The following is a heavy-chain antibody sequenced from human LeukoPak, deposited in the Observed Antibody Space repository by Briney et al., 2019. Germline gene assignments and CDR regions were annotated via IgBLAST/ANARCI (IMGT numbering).Heavy chain of an antibody. CDR1: GGSIGSYH. CDR2: IHYTWNT. J-gene: IGHJ6*02. V-gene: IGHV4-59*01. CDR3: ARVASKGGMDV. Sequence: TSLETLSLTCSVSGGSIGSYHWSWIRQPPGKGLEWIGYIHYTWNTKYNSSLKSRVTISLDKSNNQFSLRLSSVTAADTAVYYCARVASKGGMDVWGQGTTVTVSS.